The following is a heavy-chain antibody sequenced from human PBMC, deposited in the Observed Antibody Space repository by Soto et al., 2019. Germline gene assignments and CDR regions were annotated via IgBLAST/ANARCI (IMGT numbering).Heavy chain of an antibody. CDR3: ASGRIGWDYYGSGSYSWFHP. Sequence: SETLSLTCAVYGGSFSGYYWSWIRQPPGKGLEWIGEINHSGSTNYNPSLKSRVTISVDTAKNQSSLKLSSVTAADTAVYYCASGRIGWDYYGSGSYSWFHPWGQGTLVT. J-gene: IGHJ5*02. D-gene: IGHD3-10*01. V-gene: IGHV4-34*01. CDR1: GGSFSGYY. CDR2: INHSGST.